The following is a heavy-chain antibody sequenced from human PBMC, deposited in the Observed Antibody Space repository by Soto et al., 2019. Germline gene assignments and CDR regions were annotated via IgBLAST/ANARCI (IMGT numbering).Heavy chain of an antibody. CDR1: GGSVSSGNYY. D-gene: IGHD2-2*01. J-gene: IGHJ5*02. Sequence: SETLSLTCTVSGGSVSSGNYYRSWIRQPPGKGLEWIGYIYYTGSTDYNPSLKSRVTISVDTSKNQFSLKLSSVTAADTAVYYCAREQGYCSTISCYNWFDPWGQGTLVTVSS. V-gene: IGHV4-61*01. CDR2: IYYTGST. CDR3: AREQGYCSTISCYNWFDP.